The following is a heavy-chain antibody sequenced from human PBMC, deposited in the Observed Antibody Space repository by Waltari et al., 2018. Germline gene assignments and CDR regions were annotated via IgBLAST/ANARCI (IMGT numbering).Heavy chain of an antibody. V-gene: IGHV4-59*01. CDR1: GGSISSYY. CDR3: ARVAVVTHLYWYFDF. Sequence: QVQLQESGPGLVKPSETLSLTCTVSGGSISSYYWSWIRQPTGKGLEWIGYSTYSGRHNYNPSLNSRVTISVDTSKNPFSLQLSVVTAAETAVYYCARVAVVTHLYWYFDFWCRGTLVTVSS. D-gene: IGHD2-15*01. J-gene: IGHJ2*01. CDR2: STYSGRH.